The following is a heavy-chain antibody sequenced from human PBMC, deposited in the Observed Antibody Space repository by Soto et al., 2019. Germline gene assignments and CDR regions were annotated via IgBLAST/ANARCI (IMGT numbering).Heavy chain of an antibody. D-gene: IGHD3-10*01. V-gene: IGHV3-48*01. Sequence: GGSLRLSCAASGFTFSSSSMNWVRQAPGKGLEWVSYISSSSSTIYYADSVKGRFTISRDNDKNSLYLQMNSMRAEDTAVYYCARLGGAKVRALTHYYYYYLDVWGKGNTVTVSS. CDR3: ARLGGAKVRALTHYYYYYLDV. CDR1: GFTFSSSS. CDR2: ISSSSSTI. J-gene: IGHJ6*03.